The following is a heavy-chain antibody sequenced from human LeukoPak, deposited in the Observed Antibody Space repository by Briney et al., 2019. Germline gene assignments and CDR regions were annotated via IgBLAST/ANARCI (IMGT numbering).Heavy chain of an antibody. CDR1: GGTFSSYA. V-gene: IGHV1-69*05. J-gene: IGHJ6*03. CDR3: ARGYSAYPGGYYYYMDV. CDR2: IIPIFGTA. Sequence: SVKVSCKASGGTFSSYAISWVRQAPGQGLEWMGGIIPIFGTANYAQKFQGRVTITTDESTSTAYMELSSLRSEDTAVYYCARGYSAYPGGYYYYMDVWGKGTTVTVSS. D-gene: IGHD5-12*01.